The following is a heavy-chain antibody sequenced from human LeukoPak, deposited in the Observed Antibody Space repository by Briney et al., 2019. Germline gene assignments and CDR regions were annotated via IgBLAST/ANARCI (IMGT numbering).Heavy chain of an antibody. D-gene: IGHD3-10*01. Sequence: ASVKVSCKASGYTFTSYGISWVRQAPGQGLEWMGWISAYNGNTNYAQKLQGRVTMTTDTSTSTAYMELRSLGSDDTAVYYCARGELLWFGEFTVYYYGMDVWGKGTTVTVSS. CDR1: GYTFTSYG. CDR3: ARGELLWFGEFTVYYYGMDV. J-gene: IGHJ6*04. V-gene: IGHV1-18*04. CDR2: ISAYNGNT.